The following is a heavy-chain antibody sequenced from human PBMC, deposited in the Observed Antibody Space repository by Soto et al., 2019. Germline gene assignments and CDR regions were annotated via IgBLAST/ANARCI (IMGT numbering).Heavy chain of an antibody. V-gene: IGHV1-18*01. CDR3: ARTPLITGTFWFDP. D-gene: IGHD1-7*01. Sequence: GASVKVSCKASGGTFSSYGISWVRQAPGQGLEWMGWISAYNGNTNYAQKLQGRVTMTTDTSTSTAYMELRSLRSDDTAVYYCARTPLITGTFWFDPWGQGTLVTVSS. CDR2: ISAYNGNT. CDR1: GGTFSSYG. J-gene: IGHJ5*02.